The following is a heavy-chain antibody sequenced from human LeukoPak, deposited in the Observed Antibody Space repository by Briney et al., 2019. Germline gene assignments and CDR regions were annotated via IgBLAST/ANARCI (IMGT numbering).Heavy chain of an antibody. J-gene: IGHJ4*02. CDR2: ISRSSSTI. Sequence: GGSLRLSCAASGFTFSSYSMNWVRQAPGKGLEWVSYISRSSSTIYYADSVKGRFTISRANAKNSLYLQMNSLRAEDTAVYYCASQVGYCSSTSCYRPFDYWGQGTLVTVSS. CDR1: GFTFSSYS. V-gene: IGHV3-48*01. D-gene: IGHD2-2*01. CDR3: ASQVGYCSSTSCYRPFDY.